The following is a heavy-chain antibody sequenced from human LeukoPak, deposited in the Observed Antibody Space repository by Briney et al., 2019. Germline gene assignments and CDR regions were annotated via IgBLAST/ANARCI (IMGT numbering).Heavy chain of an antibody. D-gene: IGHD2-15*01. J-gene: IGHJ4*02. CDR2: ISYDRSNK. CDR3: ARDGCSGGNCHNFRY. V-gene: IGHV3-30-3*01. Sequence: GRSLRLSCAASGFTFNSYTMHWVRQAPGKGLEWVAIISYDRSNKYYADSVKGRFTISRDNSNNTLYLQMNSLRVEDTAVYYCARDGCSGGNCHNFRYWGQGTLVTVSS. CDR1: GFTFNSYT.